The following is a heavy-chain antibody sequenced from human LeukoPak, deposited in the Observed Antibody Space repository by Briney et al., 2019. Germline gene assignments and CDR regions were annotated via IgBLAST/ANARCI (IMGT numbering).Heavy chain of an antibody. V-gene: IGHV1-69*04. CDR2: IIPILGIA. J-gene: IGHJ1*01. CDR1: GGTFSSYT. Sequence: SVKVSCKASGGTFSSYTISWVRQAPGQGLEWMGRIIPILGIANYAQKFQGRVTITTDKSTSTAYMELSNLRSEDTAVYYCAREGRVVEMATGEYFQHWGQGTLVTVSS. CDR3: AREGRVVEMATGEYFQH. D-gene: IGHD5-24*01.